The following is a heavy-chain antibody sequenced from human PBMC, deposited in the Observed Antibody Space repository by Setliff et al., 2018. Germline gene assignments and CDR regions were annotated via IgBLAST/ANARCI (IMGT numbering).Heavy chain of an antibody. D-gene: IGHD2-8*02. CDR1: GYIFAGYY. Sequence: ASVKVSCKASGYIFAGYYMHWLRKAPGQGLEWMGWINPNSGDTNYSQRFQGRVTMTIDTSTRTVYMELTRLRSDDTAIYYCARETSSGPRIDPWGQGTQVTVSS. J-gene: IGHJ5*02. V-gene: IGHV1-2*02. CDR3: ARETSSGPRIDP. CDR2: INPNSGDT.